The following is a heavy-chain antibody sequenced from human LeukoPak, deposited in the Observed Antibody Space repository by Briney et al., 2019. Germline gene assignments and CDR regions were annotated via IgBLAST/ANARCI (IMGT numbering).Heavy chain of an antibody. CDR1: GFTFSYHG. D-gene: IGHD5-18*01. J-gene: IGHJ4*02. CDR3: AKDRYSFGTYYFDC. Sequence: GGSLRPSCAASGFTFSYHGMTWVRQAPGKGLEWVSAISGSGNNTYYADSVKGRFTVSRDNSKNTLYLQMNSLRAEDTAVYYCAKDRYSFGTYYFDCWGQGTLVTVSS. CDR2: ISGSGNNT. V-gene: IGHV3-23*01.